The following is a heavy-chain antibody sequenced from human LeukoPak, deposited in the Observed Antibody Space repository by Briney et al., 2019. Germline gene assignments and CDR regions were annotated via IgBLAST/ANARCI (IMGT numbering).Heavy chain of an antibody. V-gene: IGHV3-15*01. J-gene: IGHJ4*02. CDR1: GFTFNNAW. CDR3: TTYGSGRKFDY. Sequence: GGSLRLSCAASGFTFNNAWMSWVRQAPGKGLEWVGHIKSRTDGGTTDYAAPVKGRFTISRDDSTNTLYLQMNSLKSEDTAVYYCTTYGSGRKFDYWGQGILVTVSS. D-gene: IGHD3-10*01. CDR2: IKSRTDGGTT.